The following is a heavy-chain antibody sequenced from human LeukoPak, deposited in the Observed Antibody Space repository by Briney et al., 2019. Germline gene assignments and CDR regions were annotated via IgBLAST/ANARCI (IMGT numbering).Heavy chain of an antibody. CDR1: GYTFTGYY. CDR3: ARDKDSSGYYKP. V-gene: IGHV1-2*06. CDR2: INPNSGGT. J-gene: IGHJ4*02. D-gene: IGHD3-22*01. Sequence: ASVKVSCKASGYTFTGYYMHWVRQAPGQGLEWMGRINPNSGGTNYAQKFQGRVTMTRDTSISTAYMELSRLRSGDTAVYYCARDKDSSGYYKPWGQGTLVTVSS.